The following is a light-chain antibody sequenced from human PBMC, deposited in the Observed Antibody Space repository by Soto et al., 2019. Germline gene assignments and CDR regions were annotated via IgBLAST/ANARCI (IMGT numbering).Light chain of an antibody. V-gene: IGKV3-15*01. CDR3: QQYNKWPLT. CDR1: QSASRN. J-gene: IGKJ4*01. Sequence: EIVMTQSPATLSVSPGERATLYCRASQSASRNLAWYQQKPGQAPRLLIYGASTRATGIPATFSGSGSGTEFTLTISSLQSEDFAVYYCQQYNKWPLTFGGGTKVEIK. CDR2: GAS.